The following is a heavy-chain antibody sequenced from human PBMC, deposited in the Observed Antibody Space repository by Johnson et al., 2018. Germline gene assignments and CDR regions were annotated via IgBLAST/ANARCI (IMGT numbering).Heavy chain of an antibody. V-gene: IGHV3-15*07. Sequence: VQLVQSGGGLVKPGGSLRLSCAASSFTFSDAWMNWVRQAPGKGLEWVGRIKTKTDGETTDYAAPGKGRFSISRDDSKDTLYLQMNSLKIEDTAVYYCTTSRDYGDYDEAFDIWGQGTMVTVSS. CDR2: IKTKTDGETT. CDR3: TTSRDYGDYDEAFDI. D-gene: IGHD4-17*01. CDR1: SFTFSDAW. J-gene: IGHJ3*02.